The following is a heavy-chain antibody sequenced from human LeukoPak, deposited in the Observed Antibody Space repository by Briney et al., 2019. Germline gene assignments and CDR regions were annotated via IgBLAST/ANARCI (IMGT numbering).Heavy chain of an antibody. Sequence: SETLSLTCAVHGGTFNAYYWSWVRQSPGKGLQWIGECNHRGSAHYSPSLKSRVTISVDTSKNQFSLKLSSVTAADTAVYYCARQRDSSFDQWGQGTLVTVSS. CDR2: CNHRGSA. CDR3: ARQRDSSFDQ. V-gene: IGHV4-34*01. D-gene: IGHD2/OR15-2a*01. J-gene: IGHJ4*02. CDR1: GGTFNAYY.